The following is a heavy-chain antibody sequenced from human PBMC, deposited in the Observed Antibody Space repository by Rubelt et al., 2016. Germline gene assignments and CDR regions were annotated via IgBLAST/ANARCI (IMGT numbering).Heavy chain of an antibody. D-gene: IGHD3-16*02. CDR3: ARALQHGSFYFDY. CDR2: ISSSSTSI. V-gene: IGHV3-48*04. Sequence: EVQLVESGGGLIQPGGSLRLSCAASGFTFSRCSMNWVRQAPGKGLEWVSYISSSSTSIYYADSVRGRFTISRENAKNSMYLQMNSLRAEDTAVYYCARALQHGSFYFDYWGQGILVTVSS. CDR1: GFTFSRCS. J-gene: IGHJ4*02.